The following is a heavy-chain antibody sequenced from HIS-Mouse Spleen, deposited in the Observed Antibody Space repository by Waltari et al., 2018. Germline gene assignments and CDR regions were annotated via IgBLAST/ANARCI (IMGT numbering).Heavy chain of an antibody. D-gene: IGHD6-6*01. CDR3: ARPLIAAHIFFDY. J-gene: IGHJ4*02. Sequence: EVQLVESGGGLVQPGGSLRLSCAASGFTFSSYWMSWVRQAPGKGLEWVANKKQVGSGKYYVDSVKGRFTISRDNAKNSLYLQMNSLRAEDTAVYYCARPLIAAHIFFDYWGQGTLVTVSS. V-gene: IGHV3-7*01. CDR1: GFTFSSYW. CDR2: KKQVGSGK.